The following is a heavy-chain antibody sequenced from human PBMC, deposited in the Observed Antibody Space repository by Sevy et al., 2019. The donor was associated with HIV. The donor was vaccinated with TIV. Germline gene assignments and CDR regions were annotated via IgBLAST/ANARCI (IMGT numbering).Heavy chain of an antibody. J-gene: IGHJ6*02. CDR1: GGSISSYY. D-gene: IGHD3-10*01. CDR2: IYTSGST. CDR3: ARDRGGYGSPPYYYYGMDV. V-gene: IGHV4-4*07. Sequence: SETLSLTCTVSGGSISSYYWSWIRQPAGERLEWIGRIYTSGSTNYNPSLKSRVTMSVDTSKNQFSLKLSSVTAADTAVYYCARDRGGYGSPPYYYYGMDVWGQGTTVTVSS.